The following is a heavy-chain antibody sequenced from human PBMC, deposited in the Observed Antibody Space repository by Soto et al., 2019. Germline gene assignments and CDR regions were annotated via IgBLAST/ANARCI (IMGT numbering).Heavy chain of an antibody. CDR3: ALYPKLLWFGELMS. Sequence: SETLSLTCTVSGGSISSGDYYWSWIRQPPGKGLEWIGYIYYSGSTYYNPSLKSRVTISVDTSKNQFSLKLSSVTAADTAVYYCALYPKLLWFGELMSWGQGTLVTVSS. J-gene: IGHJ5*02. V-gene: IGHV4-30-4*01. D-gene: IGHD3-10*01. CDR1: GGSISSGDYY. CDR2: IYYSGST.